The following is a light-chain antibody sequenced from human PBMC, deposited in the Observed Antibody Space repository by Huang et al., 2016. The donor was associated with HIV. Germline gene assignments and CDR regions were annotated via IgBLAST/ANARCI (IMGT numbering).Light chain of an antibody. CDR3: QQRSNWRT. Sequence: EIVLTQSPATLSLSPGERATLSCRASQGVSSYLAWYQQKPGQAPRLLIYDASNRATGIPARFSGSGSGTDFTLTISSLEPEDFAVYYCQQRSNWRTFGQGTRLEMK. CDR1: QGVSSY. V-gene: IGKV3-11*01. J-gene: IGKJ5*01. CDR2: DAS.